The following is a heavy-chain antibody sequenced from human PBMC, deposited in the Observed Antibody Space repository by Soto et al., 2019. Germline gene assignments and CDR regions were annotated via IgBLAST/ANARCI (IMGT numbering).Heavy chain of an antibody. D-gene: IGHD6-19*01. J-gene: IGHJ6*02. CDR2: ISSYNGNT. Sequence: ASVKVSCKASGYTFTSYGISWVRQAPGQGLEWMGWISSYNGNTTYAQKPHGRVTMTTDTYTSTAYMELRSLISDDTAVSYCSRDQGRIAGAGWDDYYGMDVWGQGTTVTVSS. CDR1: GYTFTSYG. CDR3: SRDQGRIAGAGWDDYYGMDV. V-gene: IGHV1-18*01.